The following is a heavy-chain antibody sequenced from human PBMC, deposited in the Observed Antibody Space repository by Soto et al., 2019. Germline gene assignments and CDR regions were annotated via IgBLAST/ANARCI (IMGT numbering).Heavy chain of an antibody. CDR3: ARGAGRGYCSGGSCYAPYYYYGMDV. Sequence: SQTLPLTCAISGDSVSSNSAAWNWIRQSPSRGLEWLGRTYYRSKWYHDYAVSVKSRITINPDTSKNQFSLQLNSVTPEDTAVYYCARGAGRGYCSGGSCYAPYYYYGMDVWGQGTKVTVSS. J-gene: IGHJ6*02. D-gene: IGHD2-15*01. V-gene: IGHV6-1*01. CDR1: GDSVSSNSAA. CDR2: TYYRSKWYH.